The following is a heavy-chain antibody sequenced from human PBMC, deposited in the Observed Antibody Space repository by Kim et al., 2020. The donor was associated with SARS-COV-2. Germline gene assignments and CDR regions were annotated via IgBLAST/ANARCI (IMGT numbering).Heavy chain of an antibody. Sequence: ASVKVSCKASGYTFNTYAIHWLRQAPGERPEWVGSVNAANHDTKYSQKFQGRVTITSDTSATTAHMELGSLTSADTAVYFCARGPVILSFNWFDPWGQGTLVTVSS. J-gene: IGHJ5*02. CDR2: VNAANHDT. CDR3: ARGPVILSFNWFDP. V-gene: IGHV1-3*01. CDR1: GYTFNTYA. D-gene: IGHD3-10*01.